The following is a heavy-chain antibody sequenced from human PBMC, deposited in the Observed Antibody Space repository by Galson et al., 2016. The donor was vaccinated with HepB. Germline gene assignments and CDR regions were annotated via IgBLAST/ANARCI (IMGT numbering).Heavy chain of an antibody. V-gene: IGHV1-18*01. J-gene: IGHJ5*02. Sequence: SVKVSCKASGYIFIRFGISWVRQAPGQGLEWMGWISTSEGRTNFAQKFQDRVTMTTDTSTSTAYLELRSLRFDDTAVYYVGGVWDGATNWFAPWGQGTLVTFSS. CDR3: GGVWDGATNWFAP. D-gene: IGHD3-16*01. CDR2: ISTSEGRT. CDR1: GYIFIRFG.